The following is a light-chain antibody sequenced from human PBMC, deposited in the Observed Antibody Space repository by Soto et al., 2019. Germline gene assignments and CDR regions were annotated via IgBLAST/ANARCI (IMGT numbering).Light chain of an antibody. CDR1: SSDVGGYNY. V-gene: IGLV2-14*01. CDR2: ASS. CDR3: SSYTSGTTLYV. Sequence: QSALTQPASVSGSPGQSITISCTGTSSDVGGYNYVSWYQHHAGKAPRLMIYASSNRPSGVSHRFSGSRSGNTASLTISGLQAEDEADSYCSSYTSGTTLYVFGTGTQLPS. J-gene: IGLJ1*01.